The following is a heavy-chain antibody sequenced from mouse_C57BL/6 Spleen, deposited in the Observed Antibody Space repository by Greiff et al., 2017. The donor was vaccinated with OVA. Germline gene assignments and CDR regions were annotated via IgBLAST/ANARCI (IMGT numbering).Heavy chain of an antibody. Sequence: QVQLQQSGPELVKPGASVKISCKASGYAFSSSWMNWVKQRPGKGLEWIGRIYPGDGDTNYNGKFKGKATLTADKSSSTAYMQLSSLTSEDSAVYFCAVYYYGSSYDFDYWGKGTTLTVSS. J-gene: IGHJ2*01. D-gene: IGHD1-1*01. CDR3: AVYYYGSSYDFDY. CDR2: IYPGDGDT. CDR1: GYAFSSSW. V-gene: IGHV1-82*01.